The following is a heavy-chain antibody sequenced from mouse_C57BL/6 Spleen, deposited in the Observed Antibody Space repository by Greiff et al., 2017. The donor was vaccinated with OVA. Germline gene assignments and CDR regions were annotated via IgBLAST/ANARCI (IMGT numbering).Heavy chain of an antibody. CDR3: AREDWDYWYFDV. CDR2: INYDGSST. Sequence: VKLVESEGGLVQPGSSMKLSCTASGFTFSDYYMAWVRQVPEKGLEWVANINYDGSSTYYLDSLKSRFIISRDNAKNILYLQMSSLKSEDTATYYCAREDWDYWYFDVWGTGTTVTVSS. J-gene: IGHJ1*03. D-gene: IGHD4-1*01. V-gene: IGHV5-16*01. CDR1: GFTFSDYY.